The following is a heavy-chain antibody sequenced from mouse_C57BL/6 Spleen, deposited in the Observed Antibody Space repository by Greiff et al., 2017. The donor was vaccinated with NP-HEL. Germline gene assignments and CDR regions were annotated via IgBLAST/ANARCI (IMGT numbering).Heavy chain of an antibody. J-gene: IGHJ3*01. CDR3: ARYDGYYQAWFAY. CDR2: IDPSDSYT. D-gene: IGHD2-3*01. V-gene: IGHV1-69*01. CDR1: GYTFTSYW. Sequence: QVQLKESGAELVMPGASVKLSCKASGYTFTSYWMDWVKQRPGQGLEWIGEIDPSDSYTNYNQKFKGKSTLTVDKSSSTAYMQLSSLTSEDSAVYYCARYDGYYQAWFAYWGQGTLVTVSA.